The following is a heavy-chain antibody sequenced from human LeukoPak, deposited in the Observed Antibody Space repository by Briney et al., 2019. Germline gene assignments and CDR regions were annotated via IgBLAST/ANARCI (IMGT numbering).Heavy chain of an antibody. V-gene: IGHV3-30*02. J-gene: IGHJ4*02. CDR3: APRITIFGVTIKS. CDR2: IRYDGSNK. D-gene: IGHD3-3*01. Sequence: GGSLRLSCAASGFTFSSYGMHWVRQAPGKGLELVAFIRYDGSNKYYADSVKGRFTISRGNSKNTLYLQMNSPRAEDTAVYYCAPRITIFGVTIKSWGQGTLVTVSS. CDR1: GFTFSSYG.